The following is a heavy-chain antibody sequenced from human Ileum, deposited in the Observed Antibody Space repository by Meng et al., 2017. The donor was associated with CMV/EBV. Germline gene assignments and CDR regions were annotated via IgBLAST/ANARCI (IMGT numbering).Heavy chain of an antibody. J-gene: IGHJ4*02. CDR1: GYVFANDL. V-gene: IGHV1-18*04. CDR3: ARHGYYSTGWSF. CDR2: VNPNNGDT. Sequence: QVHMVQSGPEVRKPGASINVSCKTSGYVFANDLISWVRQAPGQGLECMGWVNPNNGDTKYAQKFQGRVAMTTDTSTSTAYMELRSLTSDDTAVYYCARHGYYSTGWSFWGQGTLVTV. D-gene: IGHD6-19*01.